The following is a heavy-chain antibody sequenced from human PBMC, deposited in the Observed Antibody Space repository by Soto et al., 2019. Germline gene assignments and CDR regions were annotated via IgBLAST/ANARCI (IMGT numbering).Heavy chain of an antibody. CDR3: ARERWLYGMDV. CDR1: GDSVTSGSFY. CDR2: VYYSGST. Sequence: SETLSLTCSVSGDSVTSGSFYWSWIRQPPGKGLEWIGYVYYSGSTRYNPSLESRVTISLDKSKNQFSLKLDSVTAADTAVYFCARERWLYGMDVWGQGTTVTVSS. V-gene: IGHV4-61*01. D-gene: IGHD2-21*01. J-gene: IGHJ6*02.